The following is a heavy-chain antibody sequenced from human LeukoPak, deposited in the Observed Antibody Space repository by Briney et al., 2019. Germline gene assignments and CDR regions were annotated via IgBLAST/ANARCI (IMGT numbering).Heavy chain of an antibody. Sequence: GGSLRLSCAASGFTFSSYGMHWVRQAPGKGLVWVSRMNSDGSSTTYADSVKGRFTISRDNAKNTLYLQMNSLRAEDTAVYYCAREAAAVGAWYFDLWGRGTLVTVSS. CDR2: MNSDGSST. D-gene: IGHD6-13*01. CDR1: GFTFSSYG. CDR3: AREAAAVGAWYFDL. V-gene: IGHV3-74*01. J-gene: IGHJ2*01.